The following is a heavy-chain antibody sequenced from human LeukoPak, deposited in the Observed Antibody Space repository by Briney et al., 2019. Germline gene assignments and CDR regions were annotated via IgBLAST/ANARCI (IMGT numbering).Heavy chain of an antibody. J-gene: IGHJ4*02. V-gene: IGHV4-61*02. CDR3: ARGSGGWELLDY. CDR1: GDSISSGSYY. D-gene: IGHD1-26*01. Sequence: PSQTLSLTCTVSGDSISSGSYYWSWIRQPAGKGLEWIGRIYTSGSTNYNPSLKSRVTISVDTSKNQFSLKLSSVIAADTAVYYCARGSGGWELLDYWGQGTLVTVSS. CDR2: IYTSGST.